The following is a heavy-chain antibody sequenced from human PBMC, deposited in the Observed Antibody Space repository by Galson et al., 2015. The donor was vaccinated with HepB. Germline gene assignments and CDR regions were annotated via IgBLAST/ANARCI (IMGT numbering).Heavy chain of an antibody. CDR3: ARDLGKWLLLGNWFDP. V-gene: IGHV3-7*03. J-gene: IGHJ5*02. CDR1: GFTFSSYW. D-gene: IGHD3-22*01. CDR2: IKQDGSEK. Sequence: SLRLSCAASGFTFSSYWMSWVRQAPGKGLEWVANIKQDGSEKYYVDSVKGRFTISRDNAKNSLYLQMNSLRAEDTAVYYCARDLGKWLLLGNWFDPWGQGTLVTVSS.